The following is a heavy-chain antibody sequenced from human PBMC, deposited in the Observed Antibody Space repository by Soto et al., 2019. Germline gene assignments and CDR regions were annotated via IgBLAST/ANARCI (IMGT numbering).Heavy chain of an antibody. CDR3: AGRRGGGGY. V-gene: IGHV3-53*01. CDR2: IYSGGYT. Sequence: EVQLVESGGGLIQPGGSLRLSCAVSGFTVSNNYMSWVRQAPGKGLEGVSVIYSGGYTAYGDSVKGRFTISRDNSKNTLSLKTESRGADGPAVYLGAGRRGGGGYWGQGTLVTVSS. D-gene: IGHD3-10*01. CDR1: GFTVSNNY. J-gene: IGHJ4*02.